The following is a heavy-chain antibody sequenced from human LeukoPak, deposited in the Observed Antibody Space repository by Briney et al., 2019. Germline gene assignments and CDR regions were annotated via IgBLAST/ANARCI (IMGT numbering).Heavy chain of an antibody. V-gene: IGHV3-23*01. CDR3: AKGQGAAGVTGRSSNWFDP. CDR1: GCTFSSYT. D-gene: IGHD6-13*01. Sequence: GGSLRLSCAASGCTFSSYTMSWVRQAPGKGLEWVSGISGSGGNTYYADSVKGRFTISRDNSKNTLYLQMNSLRAEDTAIYYCAKGQGAAGVTGRSSNWFDPWGQGTLVTVSS. CDR2: ISGSGGNT. J-gene: IGHJ5*02.